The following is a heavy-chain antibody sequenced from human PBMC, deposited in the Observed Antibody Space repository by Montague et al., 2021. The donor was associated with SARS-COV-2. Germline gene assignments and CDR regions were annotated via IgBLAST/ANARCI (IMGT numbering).Heavy chain of an antibody. D-gene: IGHD3-9*01. CDR1: TEAFNGYY. CDR2: VSHPGSA. CDR3: ARGVCNRVIFVVSSRYCFDY. J-gene: IGHJ4*02. V-gene: IGHV4-34*01. Sequence: SETLSLTCAVYTEAFNGYYWTWIRQPPGKGLDWIGEVSHPGSAKYNPSLKSRVTISVDTYRKQVSLRLTSVTAADTATYYCARGVCNRVIFVVSSRYCFDYWGQGNMVAVSA.